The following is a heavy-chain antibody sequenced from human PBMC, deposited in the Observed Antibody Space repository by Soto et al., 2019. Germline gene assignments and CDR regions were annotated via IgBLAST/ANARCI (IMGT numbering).Heavy chain of an antibody. Sequence: GGSLRLSCAASGFTFDDYAMHWVRQAPGKGLEWVSGISWNSGSIGYADSVKGRFTISRDNAKNSLYLQMNSLRAEDTALYYCAKMTSGSLAGDAFDIWGQGTMVTVSS. CDR1: GFTFDDYA. J-gene: IGHJ3*02. CDR2: ISWNSGSI. CDR3: AKMTSGSLAGDAFDI. D-gene: IGHD1-26*01. V-gene: IGHV3-9*01.